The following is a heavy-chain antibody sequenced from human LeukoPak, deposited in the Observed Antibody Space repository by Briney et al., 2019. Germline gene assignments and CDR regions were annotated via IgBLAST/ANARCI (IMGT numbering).Heavy chain of an antibody. CDR1: GGSITNYY. CDR3: AREDTPMIIPFDY. Sequence: PSETLSLTCTVSGGSITNYYWSWIRQPPGKGLGWIGYMSYSGSTNYNPSLNSPVSISVDTSKNQFSLKLSSVTAADTAVYYCAREDTPMIIPFDYWGQGTLVTVSS. V-gene: IGHV4-59*01. J-gene: IGHJ4*02. CDR2: MSYSGST. D-gene: IGHD5-18*01.